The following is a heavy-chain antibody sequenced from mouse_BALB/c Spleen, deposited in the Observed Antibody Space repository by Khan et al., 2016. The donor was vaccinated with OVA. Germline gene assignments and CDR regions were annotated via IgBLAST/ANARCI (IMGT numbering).Heavy chain of an antibody. CDR2: ICTYYGDA. CDR1: GYTFTDSA. CDR3: ARGWRIDY. Sequence: QVQLQQSGAELMRPGVSVKISCKGSGYTFTDSAMLWVKQSHAKTLEWIGVICTYYGDADYNQKFQGKASMTVDKSSSIAYMELARLQSEDSAIFYGARGWRIDYSGQGTLVTVSA. J-gene: IGHJ3*01. V-gene: IGHV1S137*01.